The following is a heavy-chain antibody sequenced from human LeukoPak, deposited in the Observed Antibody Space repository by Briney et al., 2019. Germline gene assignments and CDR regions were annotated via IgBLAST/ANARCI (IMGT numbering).Heavy chain of an antibody. CDR2: ISSSGSTI. J-gene: IGHJ3*02. D-gene: IGHD1-26*01. CDR3: ARGPVGATMGAFDI. CDR1: GFTFSDYY. Sequence: GGSLRLSCAASGFTFSDYYMSWIRQAPGKGLEWVSYISSSGSTIYYADSVKGRLTISRDNAKNSLHLQMNSLRAEDTAVYYCARGPVGATMGAFDIWGQGTMVTVSS. V-gene: IGHV3-11*04.